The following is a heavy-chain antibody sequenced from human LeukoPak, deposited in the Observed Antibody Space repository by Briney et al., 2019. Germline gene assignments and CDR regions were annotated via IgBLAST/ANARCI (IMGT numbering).Heavy chain of an antibody. CDR2: ISGSGSTI. D-gene: IGHD2-2*02. V-gene: IGHV3-11*01. Sequence: GGSLRLSCVASGFTFTDYYMSWIRQAPGKGLEWVSYISGSGSTIYYADSVKGRFTISRDNAKHSLHLQMDSLRAEDTAVYYCARGQLLYGGLDYWGQGTLVTVSS. J-gene: IGHJ4*02. CDR1: GFTFTDYY. CDR3: ARGQLLYGGLDY.